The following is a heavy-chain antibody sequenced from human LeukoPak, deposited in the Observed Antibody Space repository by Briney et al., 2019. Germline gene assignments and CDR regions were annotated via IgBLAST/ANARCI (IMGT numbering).Heavy chain of an antibody. V-gene: IGHV3-23*01. CDR2: ISGSGGST. D-gene: IGHD6-6*01. Sequence: PGGSLRLSCAASGFTFSSYAMSWVRQAPGKGLEWVSAISGSGGSTYYADSVKGRFTISRDNSKNTLYLQMNSLRAEDTAVYYCAKDAWPMRYGSSYYFDYWGQGTLVTVSS. CDR3: AKDAWPMRYGSSYYFDY. CDR1: GFTFSSYA. J-gene: IGHJ4*02.